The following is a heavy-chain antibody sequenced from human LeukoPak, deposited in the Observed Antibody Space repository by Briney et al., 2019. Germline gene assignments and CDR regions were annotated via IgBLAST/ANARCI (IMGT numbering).Heavy chain of an antibody. J-gene: IGHJ4*02. CDR2: INPNSGGT. CDR1: GYIFSDYS. Sequence: ASVKVSCKASGYIFSDYSMHWVRQAPEQGLEWMGRINPNSGGTNYAQTFQGRVTMTRDTSISTAYMELSRLRSDDTAFYYCARDQGALTYLLGANDFWGQGTLVTVSS. D-gene: IGHD4/OR15-4a*01. V-gene: IGHV1-2*06. CDR3: ARDQGALTYLLGANDF.